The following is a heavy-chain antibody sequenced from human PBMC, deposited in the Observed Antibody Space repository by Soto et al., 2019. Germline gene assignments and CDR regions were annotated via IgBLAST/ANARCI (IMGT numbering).Heavy chain of an antibody. CDR2: ISGSGGST. V-gene: IGHV3-23*01. J-gene: IGHJ4*02. Sequence: GGSLRLSCAASGFTFSSYAMSWVRQAPGKGLEWVSAISGSGGSTYYADSVKGRFTISRDNSKNTLYLQMNSLRAEDTAVYYCAGPRGIAAAGTYDYWGQGTLVTVSS. D-gene: IGHD6-13*01. CDR1: GFTFSSYA. CDR3: AGPRGIAAAGTYDY.